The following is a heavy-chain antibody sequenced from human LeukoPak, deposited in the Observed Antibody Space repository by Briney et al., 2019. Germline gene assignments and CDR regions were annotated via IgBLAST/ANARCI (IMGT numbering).Heavy chain of an antibody. CDR1: GYTFTGYY. CDR3: ARDRVPHYDILAGFPTAFDY. V-gene: IGHV1-2*02. CDR2: INPNSGDT. D-gene: IGHD3-9*01. J-gene: IGHJ4*02. Sequence: ASVKVSCKPSGYTFTGYYMHWVRQAPGQGLEWMGWINPNSGDTNYAKKFQGRVTMTRDTSISTAYMEMRRLRSDDTAVYYCARDRVPHYDILAGFPTAFDYWGQGTLVTVSS.